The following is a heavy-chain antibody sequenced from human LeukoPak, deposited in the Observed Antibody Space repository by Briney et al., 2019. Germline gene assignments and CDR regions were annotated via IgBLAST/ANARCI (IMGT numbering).Heavy chain of an antibody. V-gene: IGHV3-23*01. Sequence: PGGSLRLSCAASGFTFDDYGMSWVRQAPGKGLEWVSAISGSGGSTYYADSVKGRFTISRDNSKNTLYLQMNSLRAEDTAVYYCAKEKSVTPSFDYWGQGTLVTVSS. CDR1: GFTFDDYG. CDR3: AKEKSVTPSFDY. D-gene: IGHD4-17*01. J-gene: IGHJ4*02. CDR2: ISGSGGST.